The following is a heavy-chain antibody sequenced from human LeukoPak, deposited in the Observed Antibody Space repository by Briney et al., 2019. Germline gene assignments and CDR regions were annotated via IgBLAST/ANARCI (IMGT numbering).Heavy chain of an antibody. D-gene: IGHD6-19*01. CDR2: ISNNGGYI. J-gene: IGHJ4*02. CDR1: GFTFSSSA. V-gene: IGHV3-21*01. Sequence: GGSLRLSCAASGFTFSSSAMSWVRQAPGEGLEWVSAISNNGGYIYYADSVKGRFTISRDNAKNSLYLQMNSLRAEDTAVYYCARDGMSGWTYWGQGTLVTVSS. CDR3: ARDGMSGWTY.